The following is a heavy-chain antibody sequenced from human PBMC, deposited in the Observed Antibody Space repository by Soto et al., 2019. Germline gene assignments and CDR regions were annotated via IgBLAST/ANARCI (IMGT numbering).Heavy chain of an antibody. V-gene: IGHV3-33*01. Sequence: QVQLVESGGGVVQPGRSLRLSCAASGFTFSSYGMHWVRQAPGKGLEWVVVIWYDGSNKYYADSVKGRFTISRDNSKNTLYLQMNSLRAEDTAVYYCARDPPYNWNYGNAFDIWGQGTMVTVSS. D-gene: IGHD1-7*01. CDR2: IWYDGSNK. J-gene: IGHJ3*02. CDR1: GFTFSSYG. CDR3: ARDPPYNWNYGNAFDI.